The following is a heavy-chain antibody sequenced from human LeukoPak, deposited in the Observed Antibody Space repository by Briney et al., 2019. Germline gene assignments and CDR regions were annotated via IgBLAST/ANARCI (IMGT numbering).Heavy chain of an antibody. V-gene: IGHV3-30*02. CDR1: GFTFSSYS. Sequence: GGSLRLSCAASGFTFSSYSINWVRQAPGKGLEWVTFIRYDGSKEYYADSVKGRFTISRDNSKNTLYLQMNSLRAEDTAVYYCAKDNTVTTSGPFFDYWGQGTLVTVSS. D-gene: IGHD4-17*01. J-gene: IGHJ4*02. CDR3: AKDNTVTTSGPFFDY. CDR2: IRYDGSKE.